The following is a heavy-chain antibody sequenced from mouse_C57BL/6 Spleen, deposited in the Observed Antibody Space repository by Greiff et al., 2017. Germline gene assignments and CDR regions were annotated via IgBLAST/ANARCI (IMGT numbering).Heavy chain of an antibody. CDR1: GYSFTSYY. D-gene: IGHD1-1*01. J-gene: IGHJ4*01. CDR2: FYPGSGNT. Sequence: VQLQQSGPELVKPGAPVKISCKASGYSFTSYYIHWVKQRPGQGLEWIGWFYPGSGNTKYNGKFKGKAILTADTSSSTAYMQLSSLTSEDSAVYYCAYGSLYYYAMDYWGQGTSVTVSS. V-gene: IGHV1-66*01. CDR3: AYGSLYYYAMDY.